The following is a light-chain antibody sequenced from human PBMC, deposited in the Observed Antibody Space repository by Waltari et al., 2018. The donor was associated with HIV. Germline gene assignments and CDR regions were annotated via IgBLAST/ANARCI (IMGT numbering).Light chain of an antibody. J-gene: IGLJ2*01. Sequence: QSALTQPASVSGSPGQSITISCTGSSSDVGGYNYVSWYQHHPGKAPKLMIYEVSNRPSGVSNRCSGSKSGNTASLTISGLQAEDEADYYCSSYTSSMTSVVFGGGTKVTVL. CDR2: EVS. V-gene: IGLV2-14*01. CDR3: SSYTSSMTSVV. CDR1: SSDVGGYNY.